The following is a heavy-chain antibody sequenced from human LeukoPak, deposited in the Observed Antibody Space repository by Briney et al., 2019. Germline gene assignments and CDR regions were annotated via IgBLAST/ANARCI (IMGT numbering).Heavy chain of an antibody. CDR1: GFTFSSYW. CDR2: TSGDVSVT. Sequence: GGSLRLSCVASGFTFSSYWMHWGRQAPGKGLVWVSGTSGDVSVTNYADSVKGRFTISRDNAKNTLDLQMNSLRVEDTAEYYCARGFGGGPDYWGQGILVTVSS. V-gene: IGHV3-74*01. D-gene: IGHD3-16*01. CDR3: ARGFGGGPDY. J-gene: IGHJ4*02.